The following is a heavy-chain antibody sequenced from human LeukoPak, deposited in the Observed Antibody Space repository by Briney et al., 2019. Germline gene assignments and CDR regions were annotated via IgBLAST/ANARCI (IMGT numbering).Heavy chain of an antibody. J-gene: IGHJ4*02. CDR3: ARDPTTVTTIFDS. D-gene: IGHD4-17*01. V-gene: IGHV4-59*01. Sequence: PSETLSLTCTVSGGSIRSYYWSWIRQPPGKGLEWIGYIYYSGSTNYNPSLKSRVSISVDTSKNQFFLKLYSVTTADTAVYYCARDPTTVTTIFDSWGQGTLVTVSS. CDR1: GGSIRSYY. CDR2: IYYSGST.